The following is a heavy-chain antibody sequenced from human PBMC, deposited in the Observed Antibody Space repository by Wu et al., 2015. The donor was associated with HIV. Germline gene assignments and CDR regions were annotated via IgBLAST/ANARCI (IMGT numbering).Heavy chain of an antibody. CDR1: GGTFNNYA. D-gene: IGHD3/OR15-3a*01. Sequence: QVHLVQSGAEVKKPGSSVKVSCKASGGTFNNYAINWVRQTPGEGLEWMGRISPLFGRPKYAQRFQGRVTITADGSTSTAYMELSSLRFEDTAVYYCARRAADFTSNWFDPWGQGTLVTVSS. CDR2: ISPLFGRP. J-gene: IGHJ5*02. CDR3: ARRAADFTSNWFDP. V-gene: IGHV1-69*13.